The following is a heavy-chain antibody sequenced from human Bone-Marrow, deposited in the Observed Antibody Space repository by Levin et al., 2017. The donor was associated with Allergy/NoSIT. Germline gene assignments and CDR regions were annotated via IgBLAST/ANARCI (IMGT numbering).Heavy chain of an antibody. D-gene: IGHD2-2*03. CDR2: IYTDGST. V-gene: IGHV3-66*01. Sequence: GGSLRLSCAASGLTFSYYWMSWVRQAPGKGLEWVSVIYTDGSTYYADSVKGRFTISRDNSKNTLYLQMNSLRAEDTAVYYCAGDGYDGGYYYYGVDVWGQGTTVTVSS. CDR1: GLTFSYYW. CDR3: AGDGYDGGYYYYGVDV. J-gene: IGHJ6*02.